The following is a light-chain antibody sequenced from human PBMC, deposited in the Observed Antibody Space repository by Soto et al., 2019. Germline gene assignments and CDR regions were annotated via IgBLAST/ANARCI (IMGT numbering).Light chain of an antibody. J-gene: IGLJ1*01. V-gene: IGLV2-14*01. CDR3: SSYTSSSPYV. Sequence: QSVLPQPASVSGFPGQSITISCTGTSSDVGGYNYVSWYQQHPGKAPKLMIYDASNRPSGVSNRFSGSKSGNTASLTISGLQAEDEADYYCSSYTSSSPYVFGTGTKVTVL. CDR2: DAS. CDR1: SSDVGGYNY.